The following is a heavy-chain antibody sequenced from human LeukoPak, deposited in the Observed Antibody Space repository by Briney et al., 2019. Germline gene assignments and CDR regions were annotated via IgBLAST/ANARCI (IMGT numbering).Heavy chain of an antibody. V-gene: IGHV3-23*01. CDR2: ISGSGGST. J-gene: IGHJ3*02. D-gene: IGHD3-22*01. Sequence: PGGSLRLSCAASGFTFSSYAMSWVRQAPGKGLEWVSAISGSGGSTYYADSVKGRFTISRDNSKNTLYLQMNSLRAEDTAVYYCAKLQASQKYYYDSSGLRDAFDIWGQGTMVTVSS. CDR1: GFTFSSYA. CDR3: AKLQASQKYYYDSSGLRDAFDI.